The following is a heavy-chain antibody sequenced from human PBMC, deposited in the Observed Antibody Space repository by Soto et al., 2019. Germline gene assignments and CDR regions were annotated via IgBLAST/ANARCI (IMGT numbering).Heavy chain of an antibody. Sequence: SPTLSLTCVGSGDTVSSNSVAWNWVRQSPSRGLEWLGRTYYRSRWYSDYAVSVRSRIDINADPSKNQVSLQLNSVTPEDTAVYYCARSEEDSDYYYYGMDGWGQGTTVTVSS. V-gene: IGHV6-1*01. CDR1: GDTVSSNSVA. D-gene: IGHD2-15*01. CDR3: ARSEEDSDYYYYGMDG. CDR2: TYYRSRWYS. J-gene: IGHJ6*02.